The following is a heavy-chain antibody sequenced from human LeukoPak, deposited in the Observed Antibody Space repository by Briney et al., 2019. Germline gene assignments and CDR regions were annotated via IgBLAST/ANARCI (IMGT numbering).Heavy chain of an antibody. V-gene: IGHV1-69*06. D-gene: IGHD3-22*01. Sequence: SVKVSCKASGGTFSSYAISWVRQAPGQGLEWMGGIIPIFGTANYAQKFQGRVTITADKSTSTAYMELSSLRSEDTAVYYCARGSYYDSSGYSGVRLFDYWGQGTLVTVSS. CDR2: IIPIFGTA. CDR1: GGTFSSYA. CDR3: ARGSYYDSSGYSGVRLFDY. J-gene: IGHJ4*02.